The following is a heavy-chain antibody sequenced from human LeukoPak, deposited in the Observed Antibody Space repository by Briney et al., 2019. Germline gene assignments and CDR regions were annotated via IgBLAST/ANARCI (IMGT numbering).Heavy chain of an antibody. V-gene: IGHV3-11*06. CDR3: ARPLGTGAFGELS. J-gene: IGHJ5*02. CDR1: GFTFSDYY. D-gene: IGHD3-10*01. Sequence: PGGSLRLSCAASGFTFSDYYMSWIRQAPGKGLEWVSYISSSSYTNYADSVKGRFTISRDNAKNSLYLQMNSLRAEDTAVYYCARPLGTGAFGELSWGQGTLVTVSS. CDR2: ISSSSYT.